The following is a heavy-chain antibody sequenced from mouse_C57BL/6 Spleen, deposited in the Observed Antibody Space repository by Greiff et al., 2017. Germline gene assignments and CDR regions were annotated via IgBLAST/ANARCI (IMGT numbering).Heavy chain of an antibody. Sequence: QVPLQQSGAELVRPGASVTLSCKASGYTFTDSEMHWVKQTPVHGLGWIWAIDPETGGAAYNQKFKGKAILTADKSSSTAYMELRSLTSEDSAVYYCTRCSSGYVWFAYWGQGTLVTVSA. J-gene: IGHJ3*01. V-gene: IGHV1-15*01. CDR3: TRCSSGYVWFAY. D-gene: IGHD3-2*02. CDR1: GYTFTDSE. CDR2: IDPETGGA.